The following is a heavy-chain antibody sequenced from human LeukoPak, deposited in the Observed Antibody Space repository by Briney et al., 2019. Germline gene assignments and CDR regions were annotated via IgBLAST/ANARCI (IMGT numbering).Heavy chain of an antibody. V-gene: IGHV1-2*02. J-gene: IGHJ5*02. CDR1: GYTFTGYY. CDR3: VRDGYNYGSNWFDP. CDR2: INPNSGGT. D-gene: IGHD5-18*01. Sequence: ASVKVSCKASGYTFTGYYMHWVRQAPGQGLEWMGWINPNSGGTNYAQKFQGRVTMTRDLSTSTVYMELSSLRSEDTAVYYCVRDGYNYGSNWFDPWGQGTLVTVSS.